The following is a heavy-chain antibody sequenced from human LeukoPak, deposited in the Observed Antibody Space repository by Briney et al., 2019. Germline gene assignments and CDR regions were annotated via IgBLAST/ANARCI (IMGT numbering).Heavy chain of an antibody. CDR1: GFTFSSYA. J-gene: IGHJ4*02. Sequence: PGGSLRLSCAASGFTFSSYAMSWVRQAPGKGLEWVAVISYDGSNKYYADSVKGRFTISRDNSKNTLYLQMNSLRAEDTAVYYCARDGEQLVPYYFDYWGQGTLVTVSS. CDR3: ARDGEQLVPYYFDY. D-gene: IGHD6-13*01. V-gene: IGHV3-30-3*01. CDR2: ISYDGSNK.